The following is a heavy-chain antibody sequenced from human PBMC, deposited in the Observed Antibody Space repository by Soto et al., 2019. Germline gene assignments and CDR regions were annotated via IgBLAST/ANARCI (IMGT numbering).Heavy chain of an antibody. CDR1: GFTFSSYA. CDR2: VSFDGNNK. J-gene: IGHJ5*02. CDR3: AKLMGTKRTFGWFDP. D-gene: IGHD2-8*01. Sequence: QVQLVESGGGVVQPGTSLTLSCVGSGFTFSSYAFHWIRQAPGKGLEWVASVSFDGNNKYYGESVKGRFSVSRDNVQNSLYLQMNDVRPEDTAVYFCAKLMGTKRTFGWFDPWGQGTLVTVSS. V-gene: IGHV3-30*18.